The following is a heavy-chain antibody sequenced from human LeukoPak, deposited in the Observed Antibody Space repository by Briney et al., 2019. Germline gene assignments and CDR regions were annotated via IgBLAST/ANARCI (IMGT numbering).Heavy chain of an antibody. Sequence: PSETPSLTCTVSGGSISSYYWSWIRQPPGKGLEWIGYIYYSGSTNYNPSLKSRVTISVDTSKNQFSLKLSSVTAADTAVYYCARRPSYYGSGSYYFDAFDTWGQGTMVTVSS. CDR2: IYYSGST. D-gene: IGHD3-10*01. CDR1: GGSISSYY. J-gene: IGHJ3*02. V-gene: IGHV4-59*08. CDR3: ARRPSYYGSGSYYFDAFDT.